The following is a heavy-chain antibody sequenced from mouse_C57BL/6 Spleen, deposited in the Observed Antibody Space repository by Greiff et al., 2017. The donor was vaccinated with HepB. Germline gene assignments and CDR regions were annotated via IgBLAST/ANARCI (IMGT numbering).Heavy chain of an antibody. CDR2: IDPSDSYT. CDR1: GYTFTSYW. J-gene: IGHJ3*01. V-gene: IGHV1-69*01. Sequence: QVQLQQPGAELVMPGASVKLSCKASGYTFTSYWMHWVKQRPGQGLEWIGEIDPSDSYTNYNQKFKGKSTLTVDKSSSTAYMQLSSLTSEDSAVYYCACPLYGPWFAYWGQGTLVTVSA. CDR3: ACPLYGPWFAY. D-gene: IGHD1-1*02.